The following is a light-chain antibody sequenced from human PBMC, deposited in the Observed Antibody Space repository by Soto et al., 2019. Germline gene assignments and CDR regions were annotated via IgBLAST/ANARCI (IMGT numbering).Light chain of an antibody. J-gene: IGKJ1*01. V-gene: IGKV1-5*03. CDR1: QSVQTW. Sequence: TPSPSTLSPSVGDRVTIPCPASQSVQTWLAWFQQKPGKAPKLLIYKATTLETGVPSRFSGSGSETEFTLTISSLQPDDFATYYCQQYNSYLTWTFGQGTKVDIK. CDR2: KAT. CDR3: QQYNSYLTWT.